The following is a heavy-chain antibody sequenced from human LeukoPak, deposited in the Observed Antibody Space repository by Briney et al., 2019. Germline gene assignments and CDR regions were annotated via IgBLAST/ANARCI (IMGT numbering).Heavy chain of an antibody. J-gene: IGHJ1*01. CDR1: GGSISSGDYY. V-gene: IGHV4-39*01. Sequence: SETLSLTCTVSGGSISSGDYYWGWIRQPPGKGLEWIGSIYYSGSTYYNPSLKSRVTISVDTSKNQFSLKLSSVTAADTAVYYCAGPAFRYFQHWGQGTLVTVSS. CDR2: IYYSGST. CDR3: AGPAFRYFQH. D-gene: IGHD2/OR15-2a*01.